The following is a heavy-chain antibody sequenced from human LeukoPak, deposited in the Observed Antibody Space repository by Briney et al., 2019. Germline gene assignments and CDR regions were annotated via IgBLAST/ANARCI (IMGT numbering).Heavy chain of an antibody. CDR2: INSDGSST. V-gene: IGHV3-74*01. Sequence: GGSLRLSCAASGFTFSSYWMHWVRQAPGKGLVWVSRINSDGSSTSYADFVKGRFTISRDNAKNTLYLQMNSLRAEDTAVYYCAVPTTTETTDYFDYWGQGTLVTVSS. CDR1: GFTFSSYW. J-gene: IGHJ4*02. D-gene: IGHD4-17*01. CDR3: AVPTTTETTDYFDY.